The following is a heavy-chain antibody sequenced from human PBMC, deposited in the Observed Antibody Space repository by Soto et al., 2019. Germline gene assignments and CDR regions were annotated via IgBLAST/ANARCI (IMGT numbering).Heavy chain of an antibody. J-gene: IGHJ5*02. Sequence: QVQLQESGPGLVKPSETLSLTCTVSGASISSYYWNWIRQSPGKGLEWIGHIYYNGNTKYNPFLDFPLTMSVDASKNQFTLERNSVTAADTAVYFCASRAVAVDALRDDNWFDPWGQGTLVTVSS. CDR3: ASRAVAVDALRDDNWFDP. V-gene: IGHV4-59*01. D-gene: IGHD2-8*02. CDR1: GASISSYY. CDR2: IYYNGNT.